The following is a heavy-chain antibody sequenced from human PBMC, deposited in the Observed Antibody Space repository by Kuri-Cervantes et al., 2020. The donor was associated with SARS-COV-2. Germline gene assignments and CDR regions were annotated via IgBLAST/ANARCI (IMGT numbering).Heavy chain of an antibody. CDR1: GFTFSSYE. CDR3: ARDPDYGDQDY. J-gene: IGHJ4*02. CDR2: IYHSGST. Sequence: ESLKISCAASGFTFSSYEMNWVRQAPGKGLEWIGSIYHSGSTYYNPSLKSRVTISVDTSKNQFSLKLSSVTAADTAVYYCARDPDYGDQDYWGQGTLVTVSS. V-gene: IGHV4-38-2*02. D-gene: IGHD4-17*01.